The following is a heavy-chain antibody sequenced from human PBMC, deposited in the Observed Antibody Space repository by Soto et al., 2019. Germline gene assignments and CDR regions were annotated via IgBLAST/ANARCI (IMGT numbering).Heavy chain of an antibody. CDR3: ARPLRYCSSTSCQYYFDY. V-gene: IGHV1-8*01. Sequence: QVQLLQSGAEVKKPGASVKVSCKASGYTFTNYDINWVRQATGQGLEWMGWMNPNSGNTGYAQKFQGRVTMTRNTSISTAYMELSSLRSEDTAVYYCARPLRYCSSTSCQYYFDYWGQGTLVTVSS. CDR2: MNPNSGNT. J-gene: IGHJ4*02. D-gene: IGHD2-2*01. CDR1: GYTFTNYD.